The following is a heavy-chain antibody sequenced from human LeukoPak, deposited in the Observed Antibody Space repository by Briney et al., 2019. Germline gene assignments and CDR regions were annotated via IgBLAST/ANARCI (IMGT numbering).Heavy chain of an antibody. CDR2: MSAGGTST. J-gene: IGHJ3*02. V-gene: IGHV3-23*01. CDR3: ARDLTLTATAHDAFDI. D-gene: IGHD2-21*02. Sequence: GGSLRLSCVASGFTFSFYAMSWVRQAPGKGLEWVSGMSAGGTSTYYADSVKGRFTISRDNSKNTLYLHMDSLRDEDTAVYYCARDLTLTATAHDAFDIWGQGTMVTVSS. CDR1: GFTFSFYA.